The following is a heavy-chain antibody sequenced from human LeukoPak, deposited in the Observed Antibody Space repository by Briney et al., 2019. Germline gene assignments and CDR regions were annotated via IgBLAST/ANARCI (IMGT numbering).Heavy chain of an antibody. Sequence: SETLSLTCTVSGGSISSSSYYWGWIRQPPGKGLEWIGSIYYSGNTYYNPSLKSRVTISVDTSKNQFSLKLSSVTAADTAVYYCARHSSGWFGNFHFHYWGQGTLVTVSS. V-gene: IGHV4-39*01. CDR1: GGSISSSSYY. CDR3: ARHSSGWFGNFHFHY. J-gene: IGHJ4*02. CDR2: IYYSGNT. D-gene: IGHD6-19*01.